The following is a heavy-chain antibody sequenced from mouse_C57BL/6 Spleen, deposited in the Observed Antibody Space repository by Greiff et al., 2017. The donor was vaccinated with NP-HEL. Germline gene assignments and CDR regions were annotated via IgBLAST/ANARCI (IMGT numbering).Heavy chain of an antibody. Sequence: QVQLQQPGAELVKPGASVKMSCKASGYTFTSYWITWVKQRPGQGLEWIGDIYPGSGSTNYNEKFKSKATLTVDTSSSTAYMQLSSLTSEDSAVYYCASGLVYGSITRYFDVWGTGTTVTVSS. CDR3: ASGLVYGSITRYFDV. V-gene: IGHV1-55*01. CDR1: GYTFTSYW. D-gene: IGHD1-1*01. CDR2: IYPGSGST. J-gene: IGHJ1*03.